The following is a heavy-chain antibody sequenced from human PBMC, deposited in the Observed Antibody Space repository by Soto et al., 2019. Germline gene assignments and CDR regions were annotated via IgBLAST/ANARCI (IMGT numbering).Heavy chain of an antibody. CDR3: ARRWGPHCDV. CDR2: IYYSGST. J-gene: IGHJ4*02. V-gene: IGHV4-59*01. CDR1: GGSISSYY. Sequence: QVQLQESGPGLVKPSETLSLTCTVSGGSISSYYWSWIRQPPGKGLEWIGYIYYSGSTNYDPYLKSRVTISVDTSKNQFSLKLSSVTAADTAVYYCARRWGPHCDVRGQVTLVTVSA. D-gene: IGHD7-27*01.